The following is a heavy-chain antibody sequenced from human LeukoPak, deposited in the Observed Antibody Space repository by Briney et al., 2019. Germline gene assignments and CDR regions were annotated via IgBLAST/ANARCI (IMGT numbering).Heavy chain of an antibody. CDR3: AKGTAVAGRNTPYFHY. J-gene: IGHJ4*02. CDR1: GFTFSSYA. CDR2: ISGSGGST. V-gene: IGHV3-23*01. D-gene: IGHD6-19*01. Sequence: PGGSLRLSCAASGFTFSSYAMSWVRQAPGKGLEWVSAISGSGGSTYYADSVKGRFTISRDNSKNTLYLQMNSPRAEDTAVYYCAKGTAVAGRNTPYFHYWGQGTLVTVSS.